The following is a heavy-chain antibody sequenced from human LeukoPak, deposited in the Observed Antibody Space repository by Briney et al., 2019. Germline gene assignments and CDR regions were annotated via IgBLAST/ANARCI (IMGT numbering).Heavy chain of an antibody. J-gene: IGHJ4*02. CDR3: ARRRGWYYGSASYYFDY. D-gene: IGHD3-10*01. V-gene: IGHV4-34*01. Sequence: TSSETLSLTCAVYGGSFSGYYWSWIRQPPGKGLEWIGEINHSGSTNYNPSLKSRVTISVDTSKNQFSLKLSSVTAADTAVYYCARRRGWYYGSASYYFDYWGQGTLVTVSS. CDR1: GGSFSGYY. CDR2: INHSGST.